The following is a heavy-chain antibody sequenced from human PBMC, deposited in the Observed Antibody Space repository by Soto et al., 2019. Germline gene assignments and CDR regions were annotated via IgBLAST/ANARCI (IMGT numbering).Heavy chain of an antibody. Sequence: SGPTLVNPTQTLTLTCTFSGFSLSTSGMCVSWIRQPPGKALEWLARIDWDDDKYYSKSLKTRLTISKDTSKNQVVLTMTNMDPVDTATYYCARTPGGYDILTGYYYYYGMDVWGQGTTVTVSS. V-gene: IGHV2-70*11. CDR1: GFSLSTSGMC. CDR2: IDWDDDK. CDR3: ARTPGGYDILTGYYYYYGMDV. D-gene: IGHD3-9*01. J-gene: IGHJ6*02.